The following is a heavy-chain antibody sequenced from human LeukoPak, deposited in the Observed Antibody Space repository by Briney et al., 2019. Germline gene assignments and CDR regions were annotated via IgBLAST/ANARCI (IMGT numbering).Heavy chain of an antibody. Sequence: SETLSLTCTVSGGSISSYYWSWIRQPPGKGLEWIGYTYYSGSTNYNPSLKSRVTISVDTSKNQFSLKLSSVTAADTAVYYCARGQTYYDFWSGPYAFDIWGQGTMVTVSS. CDR1: GGSISSYY. D-gene: IGHD3-3*01. CDR3: ARGQTYYDFWSGPYAFDI. CDR2: TYYSGST. V-gene: IGHV4-59*01. J-gene: IGHJ3*02.